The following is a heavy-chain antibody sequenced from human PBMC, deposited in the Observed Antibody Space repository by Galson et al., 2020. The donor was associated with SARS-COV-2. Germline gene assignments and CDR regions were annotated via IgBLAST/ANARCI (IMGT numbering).Heavy chain of an antibody. V-gene: IGHV3-30*01. CDR1: GFTFSSYA. CDR2: ISYDGSNK. CDR3: ARDKGAFDH. J-gene: IGHJ4*02. Sequence: GESLKISCAASGFTFSSYAMHWVRQAPGKGLEWVAVISYDGSNKYYADSVKGRFTISRDNSKNTLYLQMNSLRAEDTAVYYCARDKGAFDHRGQGTLDAGSS.